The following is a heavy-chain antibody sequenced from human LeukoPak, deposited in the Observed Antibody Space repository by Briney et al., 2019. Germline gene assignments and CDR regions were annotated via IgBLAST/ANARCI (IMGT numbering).Heavy chain of an antibody. J-gene: IGHJ4*02. Sequence: ASVKVSCKASGGTFSSYAISWVRQAPGQGLEWMGGIIPIFGTANYAQKFQGRVTITTDESTSTAYMELSSLRSEDTAVYYCAREVVGELGSAHYFDHWGQGTLVTVSS. D-gene: IGHD1-26*01. CDR2: IIPIFGTA. V-gene: IGHV1-69*05. CDR3: AREVVGELGSAHYFDH. CDR1: GGTFSSYA.